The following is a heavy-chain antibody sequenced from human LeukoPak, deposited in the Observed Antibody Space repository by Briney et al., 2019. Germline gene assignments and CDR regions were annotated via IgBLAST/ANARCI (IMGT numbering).Heavy chain of an antibody. D-gene: IGHD6-13*01. J-gene: IGHJ5*02. Sequence: PSETLSLTCAVYGGSFSGYYWSWIRQPPGKGLEWIGEINHSGSTNYNPSLKSRVTISVDTSKNQFSLKLSSVTAADTAVYYCARVSRYSSSRYRGWFDPWGQGTLVTVSS. CDR2: INHSGST. CDR1: GGSFSGYY. CDR3: ARVSRYSSSRYRGWFDP. V-gene: IGHV4-34*01.